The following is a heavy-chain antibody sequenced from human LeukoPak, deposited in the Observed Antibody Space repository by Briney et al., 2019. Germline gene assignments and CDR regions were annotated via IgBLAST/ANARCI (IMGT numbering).Heavy chain of an antibody. CDR3: ARVITIFGVVIDTYYFDY. V-gene: IGHV4-30-4*08. J-gene: IGHJ4*02. D-gene: IGHD3-3*01. Sequence: SRTLSLTCTVSGGSISSGDYYWSWIRQPPGKGLEWIGYIYYSGSTYYNPSLKSRVTISVDTSKNQFSLKLSSVTAADTAVYYCARVITIFGVVIDTYYFDYWGQGTLVTVSS. CDR2: IYYSGST. CDR1: GGSISSGDYY.